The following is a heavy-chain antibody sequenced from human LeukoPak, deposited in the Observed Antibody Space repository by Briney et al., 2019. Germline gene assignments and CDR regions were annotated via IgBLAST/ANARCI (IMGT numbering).Heavy chain of an antibody. Sequence: GGSLRLSCAASGLNFSSRWMNWVRQAPGKGLEWVGRIKSKTDGGTTDYAAPVKGRFTISRDDSKNTLYLQMNSLKTEDTAVYYCTTRHQLWSQGSDYWGQGTLVTVSS. CDR2: IKSKTDGGTT. CDR3: TTRHQLWSQGSDY. J-gene: IGHJ4*02. V-gene: IGHV3-15*07. D-gene: IGHD5-18*01. CDR1: GLNFSSRW.